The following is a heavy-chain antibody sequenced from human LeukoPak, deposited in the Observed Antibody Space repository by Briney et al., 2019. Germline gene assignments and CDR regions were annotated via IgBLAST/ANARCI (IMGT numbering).Heavy chain of an antibody. CDR2: IYYTGTT. D-gene: IGHD2/OR15-2a*01. Sequence: SETLSLTCNVSRGSMSDYFWSWIRQSPGKGLEWIGYIYYTGTTNFNPSLKSRVTISVDTFNNQFSLNLSSLTAADTAVYFCAGGQDPNAVRFVSWGQGTLVTVSS. V-gene: IGHV4-59*01. J-gene: IGHJ5*01. CDR3: AGGQDPNAVRFVS. CDR1: RGSMSDYF.